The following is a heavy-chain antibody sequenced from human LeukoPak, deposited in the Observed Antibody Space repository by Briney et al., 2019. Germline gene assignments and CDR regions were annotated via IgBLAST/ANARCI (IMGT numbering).Heavy chain of an antibody. D-gene: IGHD4-17*01. J-gene: IGHJ5*02. V-gene: IGHV3-23*01. CDR2: ISAGGSAT. CDR1: GFTFSDYA. CDR3: ASRPPVP. Sequence: GGSLRLSCAASGFTFSDYAMTWVRQAPGKGLEWVSGISAGGSATYYADSVKGRFTISRDNSKNTLYLQMNSLRAEDTAIYYCASRPPVPWGQGTLVTVSS.